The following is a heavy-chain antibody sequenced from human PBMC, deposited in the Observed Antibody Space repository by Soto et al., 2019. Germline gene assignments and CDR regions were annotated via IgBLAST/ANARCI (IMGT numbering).Heavy chain of an antibody. CDR1: RFTFSSYA. Sequence: EVQLLESGGGLVQPGGSLRLSCAASRFTFSSYAMCWVRQAPGKGLEWVSSISVSGGSTYYADSVKGRFTISRDNSKNTLYLQRNSLRAKDTAVYSCAKDGYSITRNKPLDYWCQGTLVTVS. V-gene: IGHV3-23*01. CDR3: AKDGYSITRNKPLDY. D-gene: IGHD2-2*01. J-gene: IGHJ4*02. CDR2: ISVSGGST.